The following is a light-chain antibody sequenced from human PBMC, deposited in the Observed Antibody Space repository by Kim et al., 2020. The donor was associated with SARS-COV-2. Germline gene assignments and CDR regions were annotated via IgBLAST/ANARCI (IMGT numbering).Light chain of an antibody. Sequence: DIQMTQSPSTLSASVGDRVTITCRASENIGTWLAWYQQKPGSAPSLLIYLASTLESGVPSRFSGTGSGTEFSLSITSLQPDDFATYFCQHYSRFPYAFGQGTRREIK. V-gene: IGKV1-5*03. CDR1: ENIGTW. CDR3: QHYSRFPYA. CDR2: LAS. J-gene: IGKJ2*01.